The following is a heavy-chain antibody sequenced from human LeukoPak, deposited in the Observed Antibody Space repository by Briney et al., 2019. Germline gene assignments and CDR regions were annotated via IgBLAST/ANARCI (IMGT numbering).Heavy chain of an antibody. CDR3: ARVPYTTGTYDY. D-gene: IGHD3-16*01. V-gene: IGHV3-66*01. J-gene: IGHJ4*02. CDR1: GFTVSSNY. CDR2: IYSGGST. Sequence: GESLKISCAASGFTVSSNYMSWVRQAPGKGLEWVSVIYSGGSTYYADSVKGRFTISRDNSKNTLYLQMNSLRAEDTAVYYCARVPYTTGTYDYWGQGTPVTVSS.